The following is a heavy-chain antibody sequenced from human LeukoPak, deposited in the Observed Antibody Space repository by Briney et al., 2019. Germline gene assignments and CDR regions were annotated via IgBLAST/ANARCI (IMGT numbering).Heavy chain of an antibody. J-gene: IGHJ4*02. V-gene: IGHV3-30*04. CDR3: ARDVGDSDYVSFDN. CDR2: ISYDGSNK. D-gene: IGHD4-11*01. CDR1: GFTFSSYA. Sequence: GGSLRLSCAASGFTFSSYAMHWVRQAPGKGLAWVAVISYDGSNKYYADSVKGRFTISRDNSKNTLYLQMNSLRAEDRAVYYCARDVGDSDYVSFDNWGQGTLVTVSS.